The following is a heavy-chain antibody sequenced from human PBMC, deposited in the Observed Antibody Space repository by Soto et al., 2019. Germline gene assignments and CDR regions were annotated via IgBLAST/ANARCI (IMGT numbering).Heavy chain of an antibody. D-gene: IGHD2-15*01. CDR2: IIPILGIA. V-gene: IGHV1-69*02. Sequence: QVQLVQSGAEVKKPGSSVKVSCKASGGTFSSYTISWVRQAPGQGLEWMGRIIPILGIANYAQKFQGRVTITEDKSTSTAYMELSSLRSEDTAVYYCAGRSYCSGGSCPGYWGQGTLVTVSS. CDR1: GGTFSSYT. J-gene: IGHJ4*02. CDR3: AGRSYCSGGSCPGY.